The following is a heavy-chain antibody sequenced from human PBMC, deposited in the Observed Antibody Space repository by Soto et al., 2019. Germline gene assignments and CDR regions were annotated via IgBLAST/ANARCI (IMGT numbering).Heavy chain of an antibody. CDR1: GFSFSSYW. V-gene: IGHV3-74*01. CDR2: IKTDGSST. J-gene: IGHJ4*02. D-gene: IGHD5-18*01. Sequence: EVQLVESGGGLVQPGGSLRLSCAASGFSFSSYWIHWVRQAPGKGLVWVSRIKTDGSSTDYADSVKGRFTISRDNAKNTLDLQMNSLRAEDTAVYYCAKREGNTYGLFHWGQGTLVTVSS. CDR3: AKREGNTYGLFH.